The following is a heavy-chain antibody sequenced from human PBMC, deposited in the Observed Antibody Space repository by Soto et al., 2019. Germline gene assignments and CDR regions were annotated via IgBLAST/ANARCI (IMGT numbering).Heavy chain of an antibody. CDR3: ATYPYYGLDV. Sequence: ASVKVSCKASGYTFTGYFMQWVRQAPGQGLEWMGWINPNSAATNYAQKFQGRVTMTRDTSISTAYMELSRLTSDDTAIYYCATYPYYGLDVWGQGNTVTVSS. CDR2: INPNSAAT. V-gene: IGHV1-2*02. J-gene: IGHJ6*02. CDR1: GYTFTGYF.